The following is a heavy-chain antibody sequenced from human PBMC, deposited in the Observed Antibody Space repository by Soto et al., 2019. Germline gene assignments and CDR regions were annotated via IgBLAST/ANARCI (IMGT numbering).Heavy chain of an antibody. CDR3: ARVRFLEWLPDYYYYMDV. CDR1: GGSISSSSYY. CDR2: IYYSGST. D-gene: IGHD3-3*01. J-gene: IGHJ6*03. V-gene: IGHV4-39*07. Sequence: SETLSLTCTVSGGSISSSSYYWGWIRQPPGKGLEWIGSIYYSGSTYYNPSLKSRVTISVDTSKNQFSLKLSSVTAADTAVYYCARVRFLEWLPDYYYYMDVWXKGTTVTVSS.